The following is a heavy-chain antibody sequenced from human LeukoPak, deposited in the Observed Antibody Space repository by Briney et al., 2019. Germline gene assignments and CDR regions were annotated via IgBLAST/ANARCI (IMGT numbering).Heavy chain of an antibody. CDR1: GFTFSSYG. CDR2: ISYDGSNT. Sequence: GRSLRLSCAASGFTFSSYGMHWVRQAPGKGLEWVALISYDGSNTYYADSVKGRFTISRDNSKNTLYLQMNSLRAEDTAVYYCAKSGLNRFDYWGQGTLVTVSS. V-gene: IGHV3-30*18. J-gene: IGHJ4*02. CDR3: AKSGLNRFDY. D-gene: IGHD2-15*01.